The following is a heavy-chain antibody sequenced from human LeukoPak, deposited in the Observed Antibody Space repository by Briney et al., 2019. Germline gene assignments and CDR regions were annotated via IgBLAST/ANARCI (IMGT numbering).Heavy chain of an antibody. J-gene: IGHJ4*02. CDR2: ISGSGIVT. Sequence: PGESLRLSCAISGFTFAKFAMSWVRQAPGKGLEWVSTISGSGIVTYYADSVKGRFTISRDNSKNTLYLQVNSLRAEDTAVYYCARDRGGATRYPFDYWGQGTLVTVSS. CDR1: GFTFAKFA. CDR3: ARDRGGATRYPFDY. D-gene: IGHD1-26*01. V-gene: IGHV3-23*01.